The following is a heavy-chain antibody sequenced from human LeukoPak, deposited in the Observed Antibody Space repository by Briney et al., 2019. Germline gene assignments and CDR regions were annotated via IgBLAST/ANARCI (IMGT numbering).Heavy chain of an antibody. Sequence: ASVKVSCKASGYTFTSYYMHWVRQAPGQGLEWMGIINPSDGSTTYAQKFQGRVTMTRDMSTSTVYMDLISLRSDDTAVYYCARAHLSGYFDYWGQGTLVTVSS. V-gene: IGHV1-46*01. CDR3: ARAHLSGYFDY. CDR2: INPSDGST. D-gene: IGHD3-10*01. CDR1: GYTFTSYY. J-gene: IGHJ4*02.